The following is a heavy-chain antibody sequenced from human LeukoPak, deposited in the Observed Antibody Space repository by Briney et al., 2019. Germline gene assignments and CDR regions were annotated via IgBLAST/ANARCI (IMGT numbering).Heavy chain of an antibody. CDR3: ARPDSSGYYYELDY. CDR1: GFTFSSYE. Sequence: QTGGSLRLSCAASGFTFSSYEMNWVRQAPGKGLVWVSHINSDGSSTSYADSVKGRFTISRDNAMKTLYLQMNSLRAEDTAVYYCARPDSSGYYYELDYWGQGTLVTVSS. V-gene: IGHV3-74*01. D-gene: IGHD3-22*01. CDR2: INSDGSST. J-gene: IGHJ4*02.